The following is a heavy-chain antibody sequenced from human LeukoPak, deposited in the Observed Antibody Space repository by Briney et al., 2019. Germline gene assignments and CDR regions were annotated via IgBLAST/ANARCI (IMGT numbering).Heavy chain of an antibody. Sequence: SETLSLTCTVSGGSISSYYWSWIRQPPGEGQGWIGYIYYSGSTNYNPSFKSRVTISVDTSKNQFSLRLSPVTAADTAVYYCARRGYCSGTNCYIFDYWGQGTLVTVSS. CDR2: IYYSGST. CDR1: GGSISSYY. V-gene: IGHV4-59*08. D-gene: IGHD2-2*02. J-gene: IGHJ4*02. CDR3: ARRGYCSGTNCYIFDY.